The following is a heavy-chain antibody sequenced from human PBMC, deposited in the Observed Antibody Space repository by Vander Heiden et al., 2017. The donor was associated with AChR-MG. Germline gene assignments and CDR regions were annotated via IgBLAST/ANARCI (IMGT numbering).Heavy chain of an antibody. CDR1: GGTFRSYA. D-gene: IGHD1-1*01. CDR2: IIPSFGTA. Sequence: QVQLVQSGAEVKKPGSSVNVSCQASGGTFRSYAISWVRQAPGQGLEWMGGIIPSFGTANYAQKFQGRVTITADESTSTAYMERSSLRSEDTAVYYCARHGDGYNWGYYGMDVWGQGTTVTVSS. CDR3: ARHGDGYNWGYYGMDV. J-gene: IGHJ6*02. V-gene: IGHV1-69*01.